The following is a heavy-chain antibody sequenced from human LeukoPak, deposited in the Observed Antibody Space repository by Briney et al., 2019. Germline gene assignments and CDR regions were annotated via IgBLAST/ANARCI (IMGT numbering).Heavy chain of an antibody. Sequence: GGSLRLSCAASGFTVSSNYMSWVRQAPGKGLEWVSVIYSGGSTYYADSVKGRFTISRDNSKNTLYLQMNSLRAEDTAVYYCARGLGSWLYYFDYWGQGTLVTVSS. CDR3: ARGLGSWLYYFDY. CDR2: IYSGGST. V-gene: IGHV3-66*02. D-gene: IGHD6-13*01. CDR1: GFTVSSNY. J-gene: IGHJ4*02.